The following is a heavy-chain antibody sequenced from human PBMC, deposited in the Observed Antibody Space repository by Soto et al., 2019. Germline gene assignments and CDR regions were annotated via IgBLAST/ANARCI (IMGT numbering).Heavy chain of an antibody. CDR2: IVPSLETT. J-gene: IGHJ6*02. CDR1: GGTFSSSG. D-gene: IGHD2-8*02. V-gene: IGHV1-69*11. CDR3: ARWPQPRYTAGPYAADV. Sequence: QVHLVQSGTEVKKPGSSVKVSCKASGGTFSSSGFSWVRQAPGQGLEWMGMIVPSLETTNYAQKFQARVTITADEVTTTAYMELRSLRSEDTAVYYCARWPQPRYTAGPYAADVWGQGTRVIVSS.